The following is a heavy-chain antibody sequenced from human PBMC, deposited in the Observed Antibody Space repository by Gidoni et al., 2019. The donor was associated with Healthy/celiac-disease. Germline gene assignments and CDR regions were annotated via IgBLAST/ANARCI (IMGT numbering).Heavy chain of an antibody. CDR2: INPNSAGT. V-gene: IGHV1-2*04. CDR3: ARDHLGYYGSGSPYYYYYYGMDV. D-gene: IGHD3-10*01. CDR1: GYTFTGYY. J-gene: IGHJ6*02. Sequence: QVQLVQSGAEVKKPGASVKVSCKASGYTFTGYYMHWVRQAPGQGLEWMGWINPNSAGTNYAQKFQGWVTMTRDTSISTAYMELSRLRSDDTAVYYCARDHLGYYGSGSPYYYYYYGMDVWGQGTTVTVSS.